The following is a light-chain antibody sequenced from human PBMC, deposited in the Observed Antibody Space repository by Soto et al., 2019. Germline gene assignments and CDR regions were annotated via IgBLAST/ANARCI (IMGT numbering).Light chain of an antibody. CDR3: QSYDSSLSRV. CDR1: SSNIGAGYD. V-gene: IGLV1-40*01. J-gene: IGLJ1*01. CDR2: GAN. Sequence: QSVLTQPPSVSGAPGQKITISCTGSSSNIGAGYDVHWYRQFPGAAPKLLISGANNRPSGVPDRFSGSKSGTSASLAITGLQAEDEADYYCQSYDSSLSRVFGTGTKVTVL.